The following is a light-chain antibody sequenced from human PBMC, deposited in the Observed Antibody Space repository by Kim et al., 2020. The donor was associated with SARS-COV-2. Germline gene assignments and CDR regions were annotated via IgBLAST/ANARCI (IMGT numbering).Light chain of an antibody. CDR1: HSITSW. Sequence: DIQMTQSPSTLSASVGDRVTITCRASHSITSWLAWYQQKPGKAPKLLIYKASSLESGVPSRFSGSGSGTEFTLTISSLQPDDFATYYCQQYKSYPITFGQGTRLEIK. CDR3: QQYKSYPIT. V-gene: IGKV1-5*03. J-gene: IGKJ5*01. CDR2: KAS.